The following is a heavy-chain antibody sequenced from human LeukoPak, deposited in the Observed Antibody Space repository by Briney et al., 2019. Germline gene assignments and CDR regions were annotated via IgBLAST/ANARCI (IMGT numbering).Heavy chain of an antibody. J-gene: IGHJ4*02. V-gene: IGHV3-7*04. CDR1: GFTFSSYA. Sequence: GGSLRLSCAASGFTFSSYAMSWVRQAPGKGLEWVANIKPDGSEKYYVDSVKGRFTISRDNAKNSLYLQMTSLRAEDTAVYYCARGSGDYSGQGALVTVSS. CDR2: IKPDGSEK. CDR3: ARGSGDY.